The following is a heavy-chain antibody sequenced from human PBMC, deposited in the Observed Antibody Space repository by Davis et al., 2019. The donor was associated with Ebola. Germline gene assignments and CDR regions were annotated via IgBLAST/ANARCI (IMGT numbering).Heavy chain of an antibody. D-gene: IGHD4-17*01. V-gene: IGHV4-34*01. J-gene: IGHJ2*01. CDR1: GGSFSGYY. CDR2: INHSGST. CDR3: ARGDRTTVTRKNRFVWYFDL. Sequence: MPGGSLRLSCAVYGGSFSGYYWSWIRQPPGKGLEWIGEINHSGSTNYNPSLKSRVTISVDTSKNQFSLKLSSVTAADTAVYYCARGDRTTVTRKNRFVWYFDLWGRGTLVTVSS.